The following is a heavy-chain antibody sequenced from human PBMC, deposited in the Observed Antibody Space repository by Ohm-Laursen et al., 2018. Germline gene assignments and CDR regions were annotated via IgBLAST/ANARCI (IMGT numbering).Heavy chain of an antibody. D-gene: IGHD2-15*01. V-gene: IGHV3-33*01. Sequence: SLRLSCAASGFTFKNHGMHWVRQAPGKGLEWVAFIWFDERDRNYIDSVRGRFTISRDNFNNMLYLQMNSLRAEDTAVYYCARFTGSECCGTLDIWGQGTRVTVSS. J-gene: IGHJ3*02. CDR3: ARFTGSECCGTLDI. CDR1: GFTFKNHG. CDR2: IWFDERDR.